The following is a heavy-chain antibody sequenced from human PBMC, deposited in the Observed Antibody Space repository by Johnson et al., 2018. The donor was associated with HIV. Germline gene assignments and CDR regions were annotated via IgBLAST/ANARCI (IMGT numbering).Heavy chain of an antibody. CDR3: ARTPSLPGAFDI. CDR1: GFSFSDHF. V-gene: IGHV3-72*01. Sequence: VQLVESGGGLVQPGGSLRLSCVGSGFSFSDHFMDWVRQAPGKGLEWVGRIRNKPSSYSTEYAASVKGRFTVSRDDSKNSVYLQMSSLKTEDTAVYYCARTPSLPGAFDICGQGTMVTVSS. CDR2: IRNKPSSYST. J-gene: IGHJ3*02.